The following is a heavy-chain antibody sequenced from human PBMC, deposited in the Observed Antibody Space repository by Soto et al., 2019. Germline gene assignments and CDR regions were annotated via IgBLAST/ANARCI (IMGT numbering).Heavy chain of an antibody. CDR1: GGSFSGYY. V-gene: IGHV4-34*01. CDR2: INHSGST. J-gene: IGHJ4*02. D-gene: IGHD3-16*02. CDR3: ARGDYIWGSYRPTASPFGY. Sequence: QVQLQQWGAGLLKPSETLSLTCAVYGGSFSGYYWSWIRQPPGKGLEWIGEINHSGSTNYNPSLKGRVPISVDTSKNQFSLKLSSVTAADTAVYYRARGDYIWGSYRPTASPFGYWGQGTLVTVSS.